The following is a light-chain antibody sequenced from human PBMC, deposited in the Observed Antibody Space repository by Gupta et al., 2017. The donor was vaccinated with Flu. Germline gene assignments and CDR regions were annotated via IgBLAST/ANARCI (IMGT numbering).Light chain of an antibody. CDR2: WAS. J-gene: IGKJ3*01. V-gene: IGKV4-1*01. Sequence: DIVMTQYPDSLAVSLGERATINCTSSQSVLYSSNNKNYLAWYQQKPGQPPKLLIHWASTRESGVPDRFSGSGSGTDFTLTISSLQAEDVAVYYCQQFYTTPLAFGPGTKVHIK. CDR3: QQFYTTPLA. CDR1: QSVLYSSNNKNY.